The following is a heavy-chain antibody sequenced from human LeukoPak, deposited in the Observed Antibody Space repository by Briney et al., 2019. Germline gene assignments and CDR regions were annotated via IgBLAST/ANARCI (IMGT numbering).Heavy chain of an antibody. CDR1: GYTFTSYG. Sequence: RASVKLSCKASGYTFTSYGISWVRQAPGQGLEWMGWISAYNGNTNYAQKLQGRVTMTTATSTSTAYMELRSLRSDDTAVYYCARAFTSLRDCTNGVCYPSDYWGQGTLVTVYS. CDR2: ISAYNGNT. V-gene: IGHV1-18*01. CDR3: ARAFTSLRDCTNGVCYPSDY. J-gene: IGHJ4*02. D-gene: IGHD2-8*01.